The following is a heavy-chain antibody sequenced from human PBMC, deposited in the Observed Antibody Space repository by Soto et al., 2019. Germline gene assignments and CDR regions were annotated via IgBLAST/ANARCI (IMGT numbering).Heavy chain of an antibody. CDR3: ASGIDFYDAMDV. J-gene: IGHJ6*01. CDR1: GYSISSGYY. CDR2: IHHSGST. Sequence: SETLSLTCAASGYSISSGYYWGWIRQPPGKGLEWIGSIHHSGSTYNNASLKSRVTISVDTSKNQFSLKLSFVTDADTAVYYCASGIDFYDAMDVWGQGTTVTVSS. V-gene: IGHV4-38-2*01.